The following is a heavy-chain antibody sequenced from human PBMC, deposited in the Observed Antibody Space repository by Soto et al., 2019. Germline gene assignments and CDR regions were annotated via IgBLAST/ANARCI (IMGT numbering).Heavy chain of an antibody. CDR3: ARESGGATATLDYYYFYMDV. CDR1: GDSFNDYY. V-gene: IGHV1-2*04. CDR2: INPNSGVT. D-gene: IGHD5-12*01. Sequence: QVQLVQSGAEVRKPGASVTVSCRSSGDSFNDYYIHWVRQAPGQGLEWMGWINPNSGVTKYAQKFQGWVSMTRDTSIRTVYMQLSRVSSDDTAVYYCARESGGATATLDYYYFYMDVWGTGTTVTVSS. J-gene: IGHJ6*03.